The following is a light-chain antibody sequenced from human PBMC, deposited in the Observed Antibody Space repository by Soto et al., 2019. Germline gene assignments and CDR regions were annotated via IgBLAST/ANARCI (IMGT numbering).Light chain of an antibody. CDR2: DAS. V-gene: IGKV3D-20*02. CDR1: QTVRNNY. Sequence: EFVLTQSPGTLSLSPGERATLSCRASQTVRNNYLAWYQQKPGQAPRLLIYDASSRATGIPDRFSGGGSGTDFTLTISRLEPEDFAVYYCQQRSNWPSLTFGGGTKVEIK. J-gene: IGKJ4*01. CDR3: QQRSNWPSLT.